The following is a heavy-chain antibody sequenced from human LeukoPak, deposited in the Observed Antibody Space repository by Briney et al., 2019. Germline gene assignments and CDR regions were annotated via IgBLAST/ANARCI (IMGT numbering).Heavy chain of an antibody. V-gene: IGHV3-66*01. J-gene: IGHJ6*02. CDR1: GFTDSSNY. CDR2: IYSGGST. Sequence: PGGSLRLSCAASGFTDSSNYMSWARQAPGKGLEWVSVIYSGGSTYYADSVKGRFTISRDNSKNTLYLQMNSLRAEDTAVYYCARADHDYGDYGDYYGMDVWGQGTTVTVSS. CDR3: ARADHDYGDYGDYYGMDV. D-gene: IGHD4-17*01.